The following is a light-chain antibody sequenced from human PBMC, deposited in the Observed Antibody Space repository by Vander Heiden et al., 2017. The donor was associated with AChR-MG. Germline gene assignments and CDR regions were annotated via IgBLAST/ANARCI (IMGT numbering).Light chain of an antibody. V-gene: IGKV3-15*01. J-gene: IGKJ4*01. Sequence: EIVMTQSPATLSVSPGERATLSCRASQSVNSNLAWYQQKPGQAPRLLIYGASTRATGIPARFSGSGYGTEFTLTISSRQSEDFAVYYCQQNKNWPPLTFGGRTKVDIK. CDR2: GAS. CDR1: QSVNSN. CDR3: QQNKNWPPLT.